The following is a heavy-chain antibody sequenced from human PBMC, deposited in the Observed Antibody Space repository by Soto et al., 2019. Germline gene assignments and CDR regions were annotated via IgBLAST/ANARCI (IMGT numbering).Heavy chain of an antibody. V-gene: IGHV3-7*03. CDR1: GLTFRNDW. CDR3: AVYGYGVSAAAY. D-gene: IGHD4-17*01. J-gene: IGHJ4*02. Sequence: VGSLRLSCAGSGLTFRNDWLSWVRQAPGKGLEWVANINQDGSERYYVDSVRGRFTISRDNVENSLYLQLNSLRPEDTAVYYCAVYGYGVSAAAYCGQRTLLTVSS. CDR2: INQDGSER.